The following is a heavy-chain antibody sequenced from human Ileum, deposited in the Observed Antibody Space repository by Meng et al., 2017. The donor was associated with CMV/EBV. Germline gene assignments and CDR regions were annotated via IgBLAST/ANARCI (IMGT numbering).Heavy chain of an antibody. Sequence: QMQLEESGPRLVKPSETLSLTCTVSGGSISGYHWTWIRKPAGKGLEWIGRLRTSGTTDHNPSLKSRVTLSIDTSKNQFSLKLSSVTAADTAVYYCGRAGARGVPVDIWGQGTLVTVSS. CDR2: LRTSGTT. J-gene: IGHJ4*02. D-gene: IGHD3-10*01. CDR1: GGSISGYH. V-gene: IGHV4-4*07. CDR3: GRAGARGVPVDI.